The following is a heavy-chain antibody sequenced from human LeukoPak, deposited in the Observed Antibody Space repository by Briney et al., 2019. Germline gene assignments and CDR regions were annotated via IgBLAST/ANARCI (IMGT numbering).Heavy chain of an antibody. V-gene: IGHV3-21*04. CDR3: AKDRGYSYGYPAYFDY. D-gene: IGHD5-18*01. Sequence: GGSLRLSCVASGFTFSSYSMKWVRQAPGKGLEWVSSISSSSSYIDYADSVKGRFTISRDNSKNSLYLQMNSLRTEDTALYYCAKDRGYSYGYPAYFDYWGQGTLVTVSS. CDR2: ISSSSSYI. J-gene: IGHJ4*02. CDR1: GFTFSSYS.